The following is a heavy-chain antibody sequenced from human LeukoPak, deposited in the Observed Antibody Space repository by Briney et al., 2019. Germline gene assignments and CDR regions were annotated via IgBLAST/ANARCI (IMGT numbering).Heavy chain of an antibody. CDR1: GFTFSNAW. CDR3: XXXXTMIVDWFDP. V-gene: IGHV3-21*01. D-gene: IGHD3-22*01. Sequence: PGGSLRLSCAASGFTFSNAWMNWVRQAPGKGLEWVSSISSSSSYIYYADSVKGRFTVSRDNAKNSLYLQMNSLRAEDTAVYYCXXXXTMIVDWFDPWGQGTLVTVSS. J-gene: IGHJ5*02. CDR2: ISSSSSYI.